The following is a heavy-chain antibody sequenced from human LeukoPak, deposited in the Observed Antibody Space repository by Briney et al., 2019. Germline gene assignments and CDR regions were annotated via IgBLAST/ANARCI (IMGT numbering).Heavy chain of an antibody. CDR3: ARVPDHFDSSGLNGVYFDY. CDR1: EFSVGSNY. V-gene: IGHV3-21*01. J-gene: IGHJ4*02. CDR2: ISSSATYI. D-gene: IGHD3-22*01. Sequence: GGSLRLSCAASEFSVGSNYMTWVRQAPGKGLEWVSSISSSATYIYYADSVEGRFTISRDNAKNSLYLQVNSLRAEDTAVYYCARVPDHFDSSGLNGVYFDYWGQGTLVTVSS.